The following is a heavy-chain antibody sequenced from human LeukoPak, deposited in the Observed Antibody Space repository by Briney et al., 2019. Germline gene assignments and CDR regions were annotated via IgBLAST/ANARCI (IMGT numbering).Heavy chain of an antibody. CDR3: VRDKGVGRTERFDS. CDR2: ILGDGVR. V-gene: IGHV3-53*01. Sequence: GGSLRLSCAVSGFTVSSSYMSWVRQAPGKGLEWVSVILGDGVRTYTDSVKGRFTISRDDSSNTLFLQMTRLRVEDTAVYYCVRDKGVGRTERFDSWGQGALVTVSS. J-gene: IGHJ4*02. D-gene: IGHD1-26*01. CDR1: GFTVSSSY.